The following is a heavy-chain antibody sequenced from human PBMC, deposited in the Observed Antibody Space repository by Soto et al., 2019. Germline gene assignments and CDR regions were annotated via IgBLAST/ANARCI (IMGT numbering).Heavy chain of an antibody. D-gene: IGHD2-15*01. J-gene: IGHJ4*02. CDR2: IIPIFGTA. CDR1: GGTFSSYA. CDR3: ARGLEVVVVAATPGYYFDY. Sequence: GASVKVSCKASGGTFSSYAISWVRQAPGQGLEWMGGIIPIFGTANYAQKFQGRVTITADESTSTAYMELSSLRSEDTAVYYCARGLEVVVVAATPGYYFDYWGQGTLVTVSS. V-gene: IGHV1-69*13.